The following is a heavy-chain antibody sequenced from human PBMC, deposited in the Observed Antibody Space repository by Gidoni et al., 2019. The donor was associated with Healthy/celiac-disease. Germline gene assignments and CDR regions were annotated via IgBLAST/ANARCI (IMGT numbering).Heavy chain of an antibody. CDR1: GGSISSYY. J-gene: IGHJ6*02. CDR2: IYYSGST. V-gene: IGHV4-59*01. CDR3: ARAGYSNPADYGMDV. Sequence: QVQLQESGPGLVKPSETLSLTCTVSGGSISSYYWSWIRQPPGKGLEWIGYIYYSGSTNYNPSLKSRVTISVDTSKNQFSLKLSSVTAADTAVYYCARAGYSNPADYGMDVWGQGTTVTVSS. D-gene: IGHD6-13*01.